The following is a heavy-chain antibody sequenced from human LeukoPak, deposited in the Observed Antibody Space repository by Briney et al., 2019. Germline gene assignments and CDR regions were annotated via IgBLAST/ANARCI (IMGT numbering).Heavy chain of an antibody. CDR3: ARDYYSGSYYGDY. D-gene: IGHD1-26*01. Sequence: ASVKVSCKTSGYTFTNYGITWVRQAPGQGLEWMGWISAYNANTNYAQRLQGRVTMTTDTSTDPAYMELRSLTSDDTAVYYCARDYYSGSYYGDYWGQGTQVTVSS. V-gene: IGHV1-18*01. CDR2: ISAYNANT. J-gene: IGHJ4*02. CDR1: GYTFTNYG.